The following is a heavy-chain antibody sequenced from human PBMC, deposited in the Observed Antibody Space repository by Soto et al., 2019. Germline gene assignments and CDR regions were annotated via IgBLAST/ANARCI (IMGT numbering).Heavy chain of an antibody. CDR2: ISSSTI. Sequence: EVQLVESGGGLVQPGGSLRLSCADSGFTFNNYNMNWVRQAPGKGLEWVSYISSSTIYYADSVKGRFTISRDNAKNSLYLQMNSLRAEDTAVYYCAIEGSDWYNWFDPWGQGTLVTVSS. J-gene: IGHJ5*02. V-gene: IGHV3-48*01. CDR1: GFTFNNYN. D-gene: IGHD6-19*01. CDR3: AIEGSDWYNWFDP.